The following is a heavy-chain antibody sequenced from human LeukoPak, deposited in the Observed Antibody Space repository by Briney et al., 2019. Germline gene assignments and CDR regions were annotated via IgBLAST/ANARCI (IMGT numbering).Heavy chain of an antibody. CDR3: ATGVRYSSGWYYFDY. CDR1: GYTLTELS. V-gene: IGHV1-24*01. J-gene: IGHJ4*02. D-gene: IGHD6-19*01. Sequence: ASVKVSCKVSGYTLTELSMHWVRQAPGNGLEWMGGFDPEDGETIYAQKFQGRVTMTEDTSTDTAYMELSSLRSEDTAVYYCATGVRYSSGWYYFDYWGQGTLVTVSS. CDR2: FDPEDGET.